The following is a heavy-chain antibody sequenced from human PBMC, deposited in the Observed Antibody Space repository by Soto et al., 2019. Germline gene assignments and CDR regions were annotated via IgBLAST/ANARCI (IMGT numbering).Heavy chain of an antibody. CDR2: TRNRANSYTT. D-gene: IGHD1-26*01. Sequence: EVQLVESGGGLVQPGGCLRLSCAASGFTFSDHYMDWVRQAPGKGLELVARTRNRANSYTTEYAASVKGRFTISRDNSKDSLYLQMNSLETEYTAVYYCTRSSGSYRYFDLWGRGTLVTVSS. CDR3: TRSSGSYRYFDL. CDR1: GFTFSDHY. J-gene: IGHJ2*01. V-gene: IGHV3-72*01.